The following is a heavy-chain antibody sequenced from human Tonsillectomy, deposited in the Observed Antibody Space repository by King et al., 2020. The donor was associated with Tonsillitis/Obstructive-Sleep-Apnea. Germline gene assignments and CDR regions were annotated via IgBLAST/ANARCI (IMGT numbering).Heavy chain of an antibody. Sequence: VQLVESGGGLVQPGGSLRLSCAASGFTFSSYAMNWVRQSPGKGLEWVSGNSGRGGSTDYADSVKGRFTISRDNAKNTLYLQMNSLRAEDTAVYYCAKDRASTVTTGYWGQGTLVTVSS. CDR2: NSGRGGST. D-gene: IGHD4-17*01. CDR1: GFTFSSYA. J-gene: IGHJ4*02. CDR3: AKDRASTVTTGY. V-gene: IGHV3-23*04.